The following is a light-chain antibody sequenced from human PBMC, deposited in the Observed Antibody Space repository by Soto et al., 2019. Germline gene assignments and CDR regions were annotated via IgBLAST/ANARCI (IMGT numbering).Light chain of an antibody. CDR3: QQYGSSVFT. CDR1: QSVSSSY. V-gene: IGKV3-20*01. Sequence: EIVLTQSPGTLSLSPGERATLSCRASQSVSSSYLAWYQQKPGQAPRLLIYGASSGATGIPDRFSGSGSGTDFTLTISRLEPEAFAVYYCQQYGSSVFTFGPGTKVDIK. J-gene: IGKJ3*01. CDR2: GAS.